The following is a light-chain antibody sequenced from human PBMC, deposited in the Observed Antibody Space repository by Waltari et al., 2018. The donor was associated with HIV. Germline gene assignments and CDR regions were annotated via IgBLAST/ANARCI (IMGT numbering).Light chain of an antibody. V-gene: IGLV1-44*01. J-gene: IGLJ1*01. Sequence: QSVLTQPPSSSGPPGQRVTISCSGSSSNVGRTTVNWYQQLPGAAPKLLILDTDARPSGVPVRFSGSKAGTSASLASSGLQSEDDADYYCAAWDDSLNTYVFGSGTTVTVL. CDR2: DTD. CDR1: SSNVGRTT. CDR3: AAWDDSLNTYV.